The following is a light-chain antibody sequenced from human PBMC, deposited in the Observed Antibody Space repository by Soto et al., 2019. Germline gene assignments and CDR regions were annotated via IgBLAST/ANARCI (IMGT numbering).Light chain of an antibody. V-gene: IGLV2-11*01. J-gene: IGLJ3*02. CDR1: GSDVGDSSH. CDR2: EVN. Sequence: QSALTQPRSVSGSPGQSVTISCTATGSDVGDSSHVSWYQLHPGKAPKLMIYEVNNRPSGVPDRFSGSILGNKAALTITGAQADDESDYYCVLYMGSGISMFGGGTKVTVL. CDR3: VLYMGSGISM.